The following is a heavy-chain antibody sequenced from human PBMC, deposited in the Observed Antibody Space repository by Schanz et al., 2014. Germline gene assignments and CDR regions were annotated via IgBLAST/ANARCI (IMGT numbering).Heavy chain of an antibody. Sequence: QVQLQESGPGLVKPSQTLSLTCTVSGGSIRSGTYYWSWIRQPAGKALEWVGRVFPNGITNYNPSLNTRSTKSLDTSKNQFSLTLTSLAAADTAVYYCARDITWRLDLWGRGTLVTVSS. J-gene: IGHJ2*01. D-gene: IGHD1-20*01. V-gene: IGHV4-61*02. CDR1: GGSIRSGTYY. CDR3: ARDITWRLDL. CDR2: VFPNGIT.